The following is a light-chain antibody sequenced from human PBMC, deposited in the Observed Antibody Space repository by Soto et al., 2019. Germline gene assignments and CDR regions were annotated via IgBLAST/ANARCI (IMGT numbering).Light chain of an antibody. V-gene: IGLV2-14*03. CDR1: VGDVGGYDS. J-gene: IGLJ1*01. CDR3: CSYTTSTTYV. CDR2: GVN. Sequence: QSVLTQPASVSGSPGQSITISCTGTVGDVGGYDSVSWYQQHPGRAPKLIIYGVNNRPSGVSNRFSASKSADTASLTISGLQAEDEANYYCCSYTTSTTYVFGTGTKVTVL.